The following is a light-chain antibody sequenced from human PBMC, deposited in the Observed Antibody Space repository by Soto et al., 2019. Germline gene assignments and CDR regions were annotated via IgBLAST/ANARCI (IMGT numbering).Light chain of an antibody. J-gene: IGKJ4*01. V-gene: IGKV3-20*01. CDR3: QQYGGSPQVS. CDR1: QTVSDNY. Sequence: EIVLTQSPGALSLSPGERATLACRASQTVSDNYLAWYKQKPGQAPRLLIYGASTRATGIPDRFSGSGSGTYFTLAISRLVPADFAVYYCQQYGGSPQVSFGGGTKVDIK. CDR2: GAS.